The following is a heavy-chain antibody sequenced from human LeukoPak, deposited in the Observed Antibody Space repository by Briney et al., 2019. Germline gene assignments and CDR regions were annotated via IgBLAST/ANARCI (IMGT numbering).Heavy chain of an antibody. V-gene: IGHV3-23*01. D-gene: IGHD6-6*01. CDR1: GFTFSNFG. J-gene: IGHJ5*01. Sequence: GGSLRLSCAASGFTFSNFGMSWVRQAPGKGLEWVSAIFGNGVTTYYADSVKGRFIISRDNSQNRLFLQVNSLRVEDTAVYYCAKGLGEFASAPDSWGQVTLVTVSS. CDR2: IFGNGVTT. CDR3: AKGLGEFASAPDS.